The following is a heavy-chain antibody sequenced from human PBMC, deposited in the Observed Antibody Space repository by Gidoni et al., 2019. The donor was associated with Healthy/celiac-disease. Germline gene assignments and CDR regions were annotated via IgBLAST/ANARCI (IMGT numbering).Heavy chain of an antibody. D-gene: IGHD2-2*01. CDR3: ARHLRGVVVPAANGMDV. CDR2: IYPGDSAT. Sequence: EVQLVQSGAEVKKPGESLKISWKGSGYSFTRYWTGWVRQMPGKGLEWMGIIYPGDSATRYSPSFQGQVTISADKSISTAYLQWSSLKASDTAMYYCARHLRGVVVPAANGMDVWGQGTTVTVSS. CDR1: GYSFTRYW. V-gene: IGHV5-51*01. J-gene: IGHJ6*02.